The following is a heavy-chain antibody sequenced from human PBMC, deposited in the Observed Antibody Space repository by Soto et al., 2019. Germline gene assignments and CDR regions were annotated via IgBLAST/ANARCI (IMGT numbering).Heavy chain of an antibody. CDR1: GFTFSNYA. J-gene: IGHJ3*02. Sequence: EVLLLESGGGLVQPGGSLRLSCAASGFTFSNYAMSWVRQAPGKGLEWVSGISGSGGGTDYADSVKGRFTISRDNSKNSLYPQLASLRAEDTVVYYFAIVRTYDFWSVYDSGFDIWGPGTMVTVSS. CDR3: AIVRTYDFWSVYDSGFDI. D-gene: IGHD3-3*01. V-gene: IGHV3-23*01. CDR2: ISGSGGGT.